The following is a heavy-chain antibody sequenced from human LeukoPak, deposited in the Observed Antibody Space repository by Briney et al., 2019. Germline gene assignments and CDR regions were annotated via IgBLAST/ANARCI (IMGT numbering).Heavy chain of an antibody. J-gene: IGHJ4*02. Sequence: GESLQISCKGSGYSFNTYWIGWVRQMPGKGLEWMGIIYPGDSDTTYSPSFQGQVTISADKSISTAYLQWSSLKASDTAMYYCAKLDSNSYSYWGQGTLVTVSS. V-gene: IGHV5-51*01. D-gene: IGHD3-22*01. CDR2: IYPGDSDT. CDR3: AKLDSNSYSY. CDR1: GYSFNTYW.